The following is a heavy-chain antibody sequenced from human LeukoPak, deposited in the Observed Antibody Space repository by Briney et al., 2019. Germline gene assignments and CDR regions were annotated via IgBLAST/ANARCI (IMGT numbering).Heavy chain of an antibody. CDR1: GGSFSGYY. Sequence: SETLSLTCAVYGGSFSGYYWSWIRQPPGKGLEWIGEINHSGSTNYNPSLKSRVTISVDTSKNQFSLKLSSVTAADTAVYYCATPGDNCSCTSCYVRSLDYWGQGTLVTVSS. D-gene: IGHD2-2*01. CDR3: ATPGDNCSCTSCYVRSLDY. V-gene: IGHV4-34*01. CDR2: INHSGST. J-gene: IGHJ4*02.